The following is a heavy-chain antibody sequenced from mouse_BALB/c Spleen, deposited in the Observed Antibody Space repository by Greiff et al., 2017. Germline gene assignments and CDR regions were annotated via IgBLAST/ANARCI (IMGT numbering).Heavy chain of an antibody. CDR3: TRELGFAY. CDR1: GYTFTSYW. V-gene: IGHV1-69*02. D-gene: IGHD4-1*01. CDR2: IYPSDSYT. J-gene: IGHJ3*01. Sequence: VQLQQPGAELVRPGASVKLSCKASGYTFTSYWINWVKQRPGQGLEWIGNIYPSDSYTNYNQKFKDKATLTVDKSSSTAYMQLSSPTSEDSAVYYCTRELGFAYWGQGTLVTVSA.